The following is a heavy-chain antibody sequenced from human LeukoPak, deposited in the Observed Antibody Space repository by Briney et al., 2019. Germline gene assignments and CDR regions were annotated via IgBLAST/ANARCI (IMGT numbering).Heavy chain of an antibody. CDR1: GDSISSGTDY. CDR2: IYTSGIT. V-gene: IGHV4-61*02. CDR3: ARELGTFDYPYMDV. J-gene: IGHJ6*03. D-gene: IGHD3-16*01. Sequence: PSQTLSLTCNVSGDSISSGTDYWSWIRQSAGKELEWIGRIYTSGITNYNPSLKSRVTISVDTSKNQFSLKLSSVTAADTAVYYCARELGTFDYPYMDVWGKGTTVTISS.